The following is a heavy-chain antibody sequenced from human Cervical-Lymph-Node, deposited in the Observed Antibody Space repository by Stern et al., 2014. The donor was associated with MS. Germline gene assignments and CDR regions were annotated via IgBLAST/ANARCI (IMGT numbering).Heavy chain of an antibody. Sequence: QDQLVQSGAEVKKPGASVKVSCKASGYTFTSYGISWVRQAPGQGLEWMGWIRAYNGNTNYAQKLEGRVTVTADTSTSTAYMALRSLRSDDTAVYYCARDGFVVVVAATRGLDYWGQGTLVTVSS. V-gene: IGHV1-18*01. CDR1: GYTFTSYG. J-gene: IGHJ4*02. CDR3: ARDGFVVVVAATRGLDY. D-gene: IGHD2-15*01. CDR2: IRAYNGNT.